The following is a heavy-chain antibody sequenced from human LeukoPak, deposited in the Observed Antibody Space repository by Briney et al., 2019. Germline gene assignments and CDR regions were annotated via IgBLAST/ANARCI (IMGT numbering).Heavy chain of an antibody. Sequence: PSETLSLTCTVSGGSISGLYWSWIRQPPGKGLEWIGYIYYTGSTNSSPSLRSRVSISVDTSKNQFSLKLSSVTAADTAVYYCATGGGRGYSYGYYYWGQGTLVTVSS. CDR1: GGSISGLY. CDR3: ATGGGRGYSYGYYY. V-gene: IGHV4-59*08. D-gene: IGHD5-18*01. CDR2: IYYTGST. J-gene: IGHJ4*02.